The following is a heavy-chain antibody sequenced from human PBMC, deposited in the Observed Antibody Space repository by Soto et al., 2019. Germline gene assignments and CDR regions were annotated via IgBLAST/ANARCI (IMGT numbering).Heavy chain of an antibody. CDR1: GGTFSSYS. CDR3: ARGGAVVVPGAVDRHNWFDH. V-gene: IGHV1-69*02. CDR2: VIPILGMA. Sequence: QVQLVQSGAEVKKPGSSVKVSCEASGGTFSSYSFSWVRQAPGQGLEWMGRVIPILGMANNAQKFQGRVTIPADKSTSTVYMELSSLISEDTAVYYCARGGAVVVPGAVDRHNWFDHWGQGTLVTVSS. D-gene: IGHD2-2*01. J-gene: IGHJ5*02.